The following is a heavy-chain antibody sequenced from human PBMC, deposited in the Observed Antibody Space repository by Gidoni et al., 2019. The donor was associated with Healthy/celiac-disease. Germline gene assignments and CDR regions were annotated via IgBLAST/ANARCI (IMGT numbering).Heavy chain of an antibody. J-gene: IGHJ6*02. CDR2: ISSNGGST. CDR3: VKDSIVEAAPPGGSYYYGMDV. Sequence: EVQLVESGGGLVQPGGSLRLSCSASGFTFSSSAMHWVRQAPGQGLEYVSAISSNGGSTYYADSVKGRFTISRDNSKNTLYLQMSSLRAEDTAVYYCVKDSIVEAAPPGGSYYYGMDVWGQGTTVTVSS. CDR1: GFTFSSSA. D-gene: IGHD6-6*01. V-gene: IGHV3-64D*06.